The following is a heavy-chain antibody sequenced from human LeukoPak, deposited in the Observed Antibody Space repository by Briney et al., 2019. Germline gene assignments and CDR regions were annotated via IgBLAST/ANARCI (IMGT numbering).Heavy chain of an antibody. CDR2: ISYDGSNK. CDR1: GFTFSSYA. Sequence: GGSLRLSCAASGFTFSSYAMHWVRQAPGKGLEWVAVISYDGSNKYYADSVKGRFTISRDNSKNTLYLQMNSLRAEDTAVYYCARAGPSSSWHQFDYWGQGTLVTVSS. V-gene: IGHV3-30*04. D-gene: IGHD6-13*01. CDR3: ARAGPSSSWHQFDY. J-gene: IGHJ4*02.